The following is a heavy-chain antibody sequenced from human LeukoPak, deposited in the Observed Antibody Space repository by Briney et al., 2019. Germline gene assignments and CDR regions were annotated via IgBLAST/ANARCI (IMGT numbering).Heavy chain of an antibody. CDR3: ARVSLRWLLPSHFDY. CDR1: GFTFSNYW. J-gene: IGHJ4*02. Sequence: GGSLRLSCAASGFTFSNYWMRWVRQAPGKGLGWVAKIKQDGTEKNYGNSVKGRFTVSRDNAKTSLYLQMNSLRAEDTAVYYCARVSLRWLLPSHFDYWGQGTLVTVSS. V-gene: IGHV3-7*01. CDR2: IKQDGTEK. D-gene: IGHD3-22*01.